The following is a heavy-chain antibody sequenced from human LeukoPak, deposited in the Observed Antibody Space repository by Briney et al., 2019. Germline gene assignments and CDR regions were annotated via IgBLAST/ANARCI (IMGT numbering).Heavy chain of an antibody. J-gene: IGHJ6*02. D-gene: IGHD1-26*01. CDR2: INERGST. CDR3: ASRIGRYLYYFGMDV. Sequence: SETLSLTCAVYGRPFSHYYWTWIRQPPGKGLEWIGEINERGSTNYDPSLKRRVTISVDTSKTHFSLNLTSVTAADTAVYYCASRIGRYLYYFGMDVWGQGTTVTVSS. V-gene: IGHV4-34*01. CDR1: GRPFSHYY.